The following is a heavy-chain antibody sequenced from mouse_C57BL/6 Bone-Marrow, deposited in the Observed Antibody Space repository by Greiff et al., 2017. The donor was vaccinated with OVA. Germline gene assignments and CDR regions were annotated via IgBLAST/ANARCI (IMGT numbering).Heavy chain of an antibody. CDR2: IYPGDGDT. CDR1: GYAFSSYW. J-gene: IGHJ4*01. CDR3: ARGNDYDRTMDY. D-gene: IGHD2-4*01. Sequence: VKLMESGAELVKPGASVKISCKASGYAFSSYWMNWVKQRPGKGLEWIGQIYPGDGDTNYNGKFKGKATLTADKSSSTAYMQLSSLTSEDSAVYFCARGNDYDRTMDYWGQGTSVTVSS. V-gene: IGHV1-80*01.